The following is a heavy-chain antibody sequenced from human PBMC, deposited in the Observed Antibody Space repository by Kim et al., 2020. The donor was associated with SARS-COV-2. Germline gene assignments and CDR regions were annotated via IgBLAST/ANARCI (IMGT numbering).Heavy chain of an antibody. V-gene: IGHV3-9*01. Sequence: GGSLRLSCAASGFTFDDYAMHWVRQAPGKGLEWVSGISWNSGSIGYADSVKGRFTISRDNAKNSLYLQMNSLRAEDTALYYCAKDIGDGDYVFPFDGMDVWGQGTTVTVSS. CDR2: ISWNSGSI. CDR3: AKDIGDGDYVFPFDGMDV. J-gene: IGHJ6*02. CDR1: GFTFDDYA. D-gene: IGHD4-17*01.